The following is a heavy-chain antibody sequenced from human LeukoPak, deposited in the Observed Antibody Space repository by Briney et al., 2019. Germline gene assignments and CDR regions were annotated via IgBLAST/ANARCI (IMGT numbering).Heavy chain of an antibody. CDR1: GFTFSNAG. V-gene: IGHV3-15*01. Sequence: GGSLRLSCAASGFTFSNAGMSWVRQAPGKGLEWVARIKSKTDGGTSEYAAQVKCRFTISKDDSKNTLYQQMNSLKTEDAVVYYCTTLPSDYYGMDVWGQGTTVTVSS. CDR3: TTLPSDYYGMDV. J-gene: IGHJ6*02. CDR2: IKSKTDGGTS. D-gene: IGHD6-19*01.